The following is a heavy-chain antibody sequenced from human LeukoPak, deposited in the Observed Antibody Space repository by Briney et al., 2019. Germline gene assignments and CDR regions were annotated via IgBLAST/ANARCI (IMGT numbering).Heavy chain of an antibody. CDR3: ARGGGTYRELDC. CDR1: GFTVSSRY. V-gene: IGHV3-66*01. D-gene: IGHD3-16*01. CDR2: LYSGGST. Sequence: TGGSLRLSCAASGFTVSSRYMSWVRQAPGKGLEWVSVLYSGGSTYYADSVKGRFTISRDKSKNTVSLQMSSLRAEDTAVYYCARGGGTYRELDCWGQGTLVTVSA. J-gene: IGHJ4*02.